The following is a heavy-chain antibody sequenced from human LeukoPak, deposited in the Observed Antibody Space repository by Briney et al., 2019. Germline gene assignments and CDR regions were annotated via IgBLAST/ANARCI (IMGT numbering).Heavy chain of an antibody. V-gene: IGHV4-34*01. J-gene: IGHJ4*02. D-gene: IGHD3-3*01. Sequence: SETLSLTCAVYGGSFSGYYWSWIRQPPGKGLEWIGEINHSGSTNYNPSLKSRVTISVDTSKNQFSLKLSSVTAAATAVYYCARGSARATYHDFWSGYSRNYFDYWGQGTLVTVSS. CDR1: GGSFSGYY. CDR2: INHSGST. CDR3: ARGSARATYHDFWSGYSRNYFDY.